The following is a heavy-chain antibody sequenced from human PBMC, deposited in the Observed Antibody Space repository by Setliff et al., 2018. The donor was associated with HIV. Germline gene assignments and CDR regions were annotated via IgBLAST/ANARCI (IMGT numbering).Heavy chain of an antibody. CDR3: TTDLGRITMIVRDY. J-gene: IGHJ4*02. D-gene: IGHD3-22*01. CDR1: GFTFSNAW. V-gene: IGHV3-15*01. CDR2: IKSKTDGGTT. Sequence: GSLKISCAASGFTFSNAWMSWVRQAPGKGLEWVGRIKSKTDGGTTDYAAPVKGRFTISRDDSKNTLYLQMNSLKTEDTAVYYCTTDLGRITMIVRDYWGQGTLVTVSS.